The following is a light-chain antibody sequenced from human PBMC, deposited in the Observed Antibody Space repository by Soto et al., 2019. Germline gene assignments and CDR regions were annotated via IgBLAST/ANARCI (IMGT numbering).Light chain of an antibody. V-gene: IGLV2-14*03. Sequence: QSVLTQPASVSGSPGQSITISCTGTSSDVGIYNSVSWYQQHPGRAPKLMIYDVNNRPSGVSDRFSGSKSDNTASLTISGLQAEDEADYYCSSYTSSSTLVVFGGGTKLTVL. CDR2: DVN. J-gene: IGLJ2*01. CDR1: SSDVGIYNS. CDR3: SSYTSSSTLVV.